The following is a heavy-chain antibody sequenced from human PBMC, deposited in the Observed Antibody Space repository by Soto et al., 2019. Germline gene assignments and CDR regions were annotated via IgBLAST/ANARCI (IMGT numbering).Heavy chain of an antibody. Sequence: PGGSLRLSCAASGFTFNSFWMSWVRQAPGKGLEWVANIKQDGSEKYYVDSVKGRFTISRDNAKNSVHLQMNSLRVEDTAVYYCEREVGGNNSGSWGEGTMVPVYS. J-gene: IGHJ5*02. CDR1: GFTFNSFW. D-gene: IGHD5-12*01. V-gene: IGHV3-7*01. CDR3: EREVGGNNSGS. CDR2: IKQDGSEK.